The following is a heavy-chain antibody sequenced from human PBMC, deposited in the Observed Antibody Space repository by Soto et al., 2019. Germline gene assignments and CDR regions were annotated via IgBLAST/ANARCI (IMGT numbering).Heavy chain of an antibody. J-gene: IGHJ3*02. CDR3: ARSGSSDHDDAFDI. Sequence: SETLSLTCTVSGGSISSYYWSWIRQPPGKGLEWMGYIYYSGGTRYNPSLKSRVTISVDTSKNQFSLKLSSVIAADTAVYYCARSGSSDHDDAFDIWGQGTMVTVSS. V-gene: IGHV4-59*01. CDR2: IYYSGGT. CDR1: GGSISSYY. D-gene: IGHD3-22*01.